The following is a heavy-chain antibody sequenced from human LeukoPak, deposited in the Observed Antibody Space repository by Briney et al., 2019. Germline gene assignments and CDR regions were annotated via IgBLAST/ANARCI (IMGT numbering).Heavy chain of an antibody. CDR3: ARTSMVRGNYYYYYGMDV. CDR2: ISNSGGST. V-gene: IGHV3-23*01. J-gene: IGHJ6*02. D-gene: IGHD3-10*01. Sequence: GGSLRLSCAASGFTFSSYAMSWVRQAPGKGLEWVSVISNSGGSTFYADSVKGRFTISRDNAKNSLYLQMNSLRAEDTAVYYCARTSMVRGNYYYYYGMDVWGQGTTVTVSS. CDR1: GFTFSSYA.